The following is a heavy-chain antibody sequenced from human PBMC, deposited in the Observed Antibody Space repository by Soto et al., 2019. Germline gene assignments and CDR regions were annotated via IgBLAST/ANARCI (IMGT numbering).Heavy chain of an antibody. D-gene: IGHD4-17*01. CDR3: ARGGKYGDYFYGMDV. Sequence: PSETLSLTCTVYGGTISSWYWSWIRQPPGKELEWIGYIYYSGSTNCNPSLKSRVTISVDTSKNQFSLKLSSVTAADTAVYYCARGGKYGDYFYGMDVWGQGTTVTVSS. CDR2: IYYSGST. CDR1: GGTISSWY. V-gene: IGHV4-59*08. J-gene: IGHJ6*02.